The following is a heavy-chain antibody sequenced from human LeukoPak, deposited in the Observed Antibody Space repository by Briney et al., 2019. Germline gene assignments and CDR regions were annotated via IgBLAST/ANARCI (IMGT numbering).Heavy chain of an antibody. J-gene: IGHJ4*02. D-gene: IGHD6-19*01. CDR3: ARVGEGCFDY. CDR2: IHYSGST. V-gene: IGHV4-59*01. CDR1: GGSISSYY. Sequence: SSETLSLTCTVSGGSISSYYWSWIRQPPGKGLEWIGYIHYSGSTNYNPSLQSRVTISIDTSKNQFSLKLSSVTAADTAVYYCARVGEGCFDYWGQGTLVTVSS.